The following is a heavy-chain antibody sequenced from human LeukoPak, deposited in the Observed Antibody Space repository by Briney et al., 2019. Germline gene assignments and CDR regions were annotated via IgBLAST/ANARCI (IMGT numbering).Heavy chain of an antibody. D-gene: IGHD2-15*01. V-gene: IGHV1-2*06. CDR1: GYTFTGYS. Sequence: ASVKVSCKASGYTFTGYSMHWVRQAPGQGLEWMGRINPNSGGTNYAQKFQGRVTMTRDTSISTAYMELSRLRSDDTAVYYCARGKRRYCSGSSCYRYWGQGTLVTVSS. CDR3: ARGKRRYCSGSSCYRY. J-gene: IGHJ4*02. CDR2: INPNSGGT.